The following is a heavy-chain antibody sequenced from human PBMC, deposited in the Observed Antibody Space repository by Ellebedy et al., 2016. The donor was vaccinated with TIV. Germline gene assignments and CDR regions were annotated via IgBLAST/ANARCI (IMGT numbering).Heavy chain of an antibody. CDR2: IYYSGST. Sequence: MPSETLSLTCTVSGGSISSYYWSWIRQPPGKGLEWIGYIYYSGSTNYNPSLKSRVTISVDTSKNQFSLKLSSVTAADTAVYYCARRCSGGSVGYWGQGTLVTVSS. J-gene: IGHJ4*02. D-gene: IGHD2-15*01. CDR1: GGSISSYY. CDR3: ARRCSGGSVGY. V-gene: IGHV4-59*01.